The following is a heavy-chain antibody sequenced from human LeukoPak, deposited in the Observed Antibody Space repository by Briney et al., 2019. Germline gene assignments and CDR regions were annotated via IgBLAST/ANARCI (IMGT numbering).Heavy chain of an antibody. CDR2: VNLGDSDT. CDR1: RYSFTSYW. J-gene: IGHJ4*02. V-gene: IGHV5-51*01. Sequence: GESLKISCKGSRYSFTSYWIGWVRQMPGKGLEWMGVVNLGDSDTRYSPSFRGQVTTSADKSISTAYLQWSSLKASDTAMYYCASYDSSGYYFDYWGQGTLVTVSS. CDR3: ASYDSSGYYFDY. D-gene: IGHD3-22*01.